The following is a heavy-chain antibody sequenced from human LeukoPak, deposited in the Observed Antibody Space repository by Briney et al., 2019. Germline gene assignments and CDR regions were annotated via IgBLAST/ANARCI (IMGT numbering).Heavy chain of an antibody. D-gene: IGHD3-22*01. CDR1: GYTFTSYG. V-gene: IGHV1-18*01. Sequence: ASVKVSCKASGYTFTSYGISWVRQAPGQGLEWMGWISAYNGNTNYAQKLQGRVTMTTDTSTSTAYMELRSLRHEDTAVYYCERAGIDYYPFDYWGQGTLVTVSS. J-gene: IGHJ4*02. CDR3: ERAGIDYYPFDY. CDR2: ISAYNGNT.